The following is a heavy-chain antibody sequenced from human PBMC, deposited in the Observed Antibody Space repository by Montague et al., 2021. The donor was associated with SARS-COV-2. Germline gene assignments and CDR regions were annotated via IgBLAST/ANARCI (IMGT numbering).Heavy chain of an antibody. Sequence: SLRLSCAASGFNFGVYEMNWVRQTPGKGLEWVSYINEGRSDEYYVDSVKGRFTISRDNAENSLYLQMNSLRAEDTAVYYCATAVAVADDYWGQGTLVTVSS. J-gene: IGHJ4*02. CDR1: GFNFGVYE. CDR2: INEGRSDE. D-gene: IGHD6-19*01. V-gene: IGHV3-7*01. CDR3: ATAVAVADDY.